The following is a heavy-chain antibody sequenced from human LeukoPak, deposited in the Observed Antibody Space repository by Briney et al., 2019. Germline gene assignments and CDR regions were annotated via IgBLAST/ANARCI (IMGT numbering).Heavy chain of an antibody. Sequence: PGGSLRLSCVASLFTSRSYDIHWVRPATGKGLEWVSAICTAGDTYYPDSVKGGFTISKDDVKNSLYLLIRSLRAWTTGVYYFVREGGYSGRAFDIWREGTMVSDSS. D-gene: IGHD1-26*01. CDR1: LFTSRSYD. J-gene: IGHJ3*02. CDR2: ICTAGDT. CDR3: VREGGYSGRAFDI. V-gene: IGHV3-13*01.